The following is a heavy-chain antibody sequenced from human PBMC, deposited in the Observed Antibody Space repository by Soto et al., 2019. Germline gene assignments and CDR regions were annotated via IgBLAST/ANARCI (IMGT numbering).Heavy chain of an antibody. V-gene: IGHV3-64*01. J-gene: IGHJ4*02. CDR2: INTNGVNT. CDR1: GFTFSGYS. CDR3: ARGRVEDSSGWATYFDY. Sequence: EVQLVESGGGLVQPGGSLRLSCAASGFTFSGYSMFCVRQAPGKGLEYVSAINTNGVNTFYAKSVKGRFTISRDNSKNTMYRQMGSLRAEDMAVYYCARGRVEDSSGWATYFDYWGQGTLVTVSS. D-gene: IGHD6-19*01.